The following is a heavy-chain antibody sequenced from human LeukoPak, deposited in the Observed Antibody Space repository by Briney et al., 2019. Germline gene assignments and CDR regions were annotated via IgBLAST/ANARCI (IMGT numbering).Heavy chain of an antibody. CDR3: ARDIGVSNFDY. J-gene: IGHJ4*02. D-gene: IGHD5/OR15-5a*01. V-gene: IGHV1-18*04. CDR2: ISATNGNT. Sequence: ASVKVSCKASGYTFTGYYMHWVRQAPGQGLEWMGWISATNGNTDYAQKFQGRVIMTTDTSTSTAYMEVRSLRSDDTAVYYCARDIGVSNFDYWGQGTLVTVSS. CDR1: GYTFTGYY.